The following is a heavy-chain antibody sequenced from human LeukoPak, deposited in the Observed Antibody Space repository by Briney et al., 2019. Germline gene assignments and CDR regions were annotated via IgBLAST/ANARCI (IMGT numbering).Heavy chain of an antibody. CDR2: IRSKAYGGTT. V-gene: IGHV3-49*04. Sequence: GGSLRLSCTASGFTFGDYAMSWVRQAPGKGLEWVGFIRSKAYGGTTENAASVKGRFTISRDDSKSIAYLQMNSLKTEDTAVYYCAREYDYGGNSGPVDYWGQGTLVTVSS. CDR1: GFTFGDYA. J-gene: IGHJ4*02. CDR3: AREYDYGGNSGPVDY. D-gene: IGHD4-23*01.